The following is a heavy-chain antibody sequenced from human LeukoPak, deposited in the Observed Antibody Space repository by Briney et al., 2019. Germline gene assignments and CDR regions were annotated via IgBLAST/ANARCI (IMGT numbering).Heavy chain of an antibody. D-gene: IGHD2-2*01. CDR3: ARVSGQNIVVVPALDYYFDY. V-gene: IGHV3-74*01. CDR2: IKSDGSSA. Sequence: GGSLRLSCAASGFTFSSYWMHWVRHAPGKGLVWVSRIKSDGSSASYADSVKGRFTISRDNAKNTLYLQMNSLRAEDTAVYYCARVSGQNIVVVPALDYYFDYWGQGTLVTVSS. J-gene: IGHJ4*02. CDR1: GFTFSSYW.